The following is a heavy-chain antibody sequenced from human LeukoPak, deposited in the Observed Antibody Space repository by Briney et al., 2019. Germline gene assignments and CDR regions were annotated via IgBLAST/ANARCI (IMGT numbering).Heavy chain of an antibody. CDR2: IYTSGST. V-gene: IGHV4-61*02. Sequence: SETLSLTCTVSGGSISSGSYYWSWIRQPAGKGLEWIGRIYTSGSTNYNPSLKRRVTISVDTSKNQFSLKLSSVTAADTAVYYCARAWELLTFDYWGQGTLVTVSS. CDR3: ARAWELLTFDY. D-gene: IGHD1-26*01. J-gene: IGHJ4*02. CDR1: GGSISSGSYY.